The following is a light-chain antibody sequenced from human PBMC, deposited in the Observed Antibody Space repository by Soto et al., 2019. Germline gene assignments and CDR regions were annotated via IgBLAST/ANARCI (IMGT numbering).Light chain of an antibody. CDR2: AAS. CDR1: QSISSY. J-gene: IGKJ1*01. CDR3: QQSYSTPGT. Sequence: DIQMTQSPSSLSASVGDRVTITCRASQSISSYLNWYQQKPGKAPKLLIYAASSLQSGVPSRFSGSGSGTDLTLPSSSLHPELFATYYCQQSYSTPGTFGQGTKVEIK. V-gene: IGKV1-39*01.